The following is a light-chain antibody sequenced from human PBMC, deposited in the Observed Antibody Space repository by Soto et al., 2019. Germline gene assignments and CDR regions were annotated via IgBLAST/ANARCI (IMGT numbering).Light chain of an antibody. CDR3: VLYMGGGSYV. CDR2: STN. J-gene: IGLJ1*01. V-gene: IGLV8-61*01. CDR1: SGSVSTGYH. Sequence: QAVVTQEPSFSVSPGGTVTLTCGLTSGSVSTGYHPSWYQQTPGQAPRTLIYSTNTRSSGVPDRFSGSILGNKAALTIAGAQADDESDYYCVLYMGGGSYVFGTATKLPVL.